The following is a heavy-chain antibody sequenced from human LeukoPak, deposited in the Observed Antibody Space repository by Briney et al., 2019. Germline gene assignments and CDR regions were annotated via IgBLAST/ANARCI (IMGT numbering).Heavy chain of an antibody. V-gene: IGHV1-8*01. CDR1: GYTFTSYD. Sequence: ASVKVSCKASGYTFTSYDINWVRQATGQGLEWMGWMNPNSGNTGYAQKFQGRVTMTRNTSISTAYMELSSLRSEDTAVYYCARGAVVPATYYYYGMDVWGQGTTVTVSS. CDR2: MNPNSGNT. D-gene: IGHD2-2*01. J-gene: IGHJ6*02. CDR3: ARGAVVPATYYYYGMDV.